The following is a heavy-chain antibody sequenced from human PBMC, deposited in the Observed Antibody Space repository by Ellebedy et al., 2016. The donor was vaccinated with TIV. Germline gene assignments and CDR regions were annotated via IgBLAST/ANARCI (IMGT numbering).Heavy chain of an antibody. CDR1: GFTFSSYW. CDR3: AGAGGIGVVDY. CDR2: INQDGSGE. Sequence: PGGSLRLSCAASGFTFSSYWMSWVRQAPGKGREWVANINQDGSGEYYVASVKGRFTVSRDNAKNSLYLQMNSLSAEYTAVYYCAGAGGIGVVDYWGQGTLVTVSS. V-gene: IGHV3-7*01. J-gene: IGHJ4*02. D-gene: IGHD3-3*01.